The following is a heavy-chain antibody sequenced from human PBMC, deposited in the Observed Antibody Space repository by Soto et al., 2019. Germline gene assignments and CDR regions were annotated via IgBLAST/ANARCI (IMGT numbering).Heavy chain of an antibody. CDR3: ARGRYYYDVGGSIDY. J-gene: IGHJ4*02. CDR2: IIPILGIS. Sequence: QVQLVQSGAEVKKPGSSVKVSCKASGGTFTSYAFTWVRQAPGQGLEWMGRIIPILGISNYAQNFQGRVTITADNSTSTAYMELSSLTSEDTAVYYCARGRYYYDVGGSIDYWGQGTLVTVSS. V-gene: IGHV1-69*04. CDR1: GGTFTSYA. D-gene: IGHD3-22*01.